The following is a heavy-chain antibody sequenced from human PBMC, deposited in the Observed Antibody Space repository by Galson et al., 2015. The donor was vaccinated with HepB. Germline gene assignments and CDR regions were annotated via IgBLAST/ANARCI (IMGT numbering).Heavy chain of an antibody. Sequence: SLRLSCAASGFTFSSYSMNWVRQAPGKGLEWVSSISSSSSYIYYADSVRGRFTISRDNAKNSLYLQMNSLRAEDTAVYYCARDRGDILWLQSEYYGMDVWGQGTTVTVSS. CDR3: ARDRGDILWLQSEYYGMDV. V-gene: IGHV3-21*01. J-gene: IGHJ6*02. CDR2: ISSSSSYI. CDR1: GFTFSSYS. D-gene: IGHD5-24*01.